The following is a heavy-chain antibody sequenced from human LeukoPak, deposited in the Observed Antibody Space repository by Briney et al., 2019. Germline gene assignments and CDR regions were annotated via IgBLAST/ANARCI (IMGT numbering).Heavy chain of an antibody. CDR3: ARALYYYGSGSYSPDAFDI. CDR2: IYHSGST. CDR1: GGSISSSNW. D-gene: IGHD3-10*01. J-gene: IGHJ3*02. Sequence: SETRSLTCAVSGGSISSSNWWSWVRQPPGKGLEWIGEIYHSGSTNYNPSLKSRVTISVDKSKNQFSLKLSSVTAADTAVYYCARALYYYGSGSYSPDAFDIWGQGTMVTVSS. V-gene: IGHV4-4*02.